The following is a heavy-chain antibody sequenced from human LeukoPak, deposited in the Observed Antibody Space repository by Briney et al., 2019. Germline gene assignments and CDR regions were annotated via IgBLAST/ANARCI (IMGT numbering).Heavy chain of an antibody. D-gene: IGHD6-13*01. CDR2: IYYSGST. CDR1: GGSISSYY. V-gene: IGHV4-59*01. CDR3: ARDTIAAAGRPVYYYYYGMDV. Sequence: SETLSLTCTVSGGSISSYYWSWIRQPPGKGLEWIGYIYYSGSTNYNPSLKSRVTISVDTSKNQFSLKLSSVTAADTAVYYCARDTIAAAGRPVYYYYYGMDVWGQGTTVTVSS. J-gene: IGHJ6*02.